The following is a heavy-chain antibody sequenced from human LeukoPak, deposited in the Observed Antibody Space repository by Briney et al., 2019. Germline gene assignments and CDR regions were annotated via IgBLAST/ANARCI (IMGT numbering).Heavy chain of an antibody. V-gene: IGHV3-15*01. D-gene: IGHD3-3*01. CDR3: TTPTGFWSGYYTWFDP. CDR1: GFTFSNAW. J-gene: IGHJ5*02. CDR2: IKSKTDGGTT. Sequence: GGSLRLSCAASGFTFSNAWMSWVRQAPGKGPEWVGRIKSKTDGGTTDYAAPVKGRFTISRDDSKNTLYLQMNSLKTEDTAVYYCTTPTGFWSGYYTWFDPWGQGTLVTVSS.